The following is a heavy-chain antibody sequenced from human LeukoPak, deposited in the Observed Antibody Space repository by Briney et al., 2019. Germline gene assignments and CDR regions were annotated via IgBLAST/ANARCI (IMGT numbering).Heavy chain of an antibody. CDR3: AARPPIVVSGPFDY. CDR2: ISGTDAGT. Sequence: GGSFSLSRAGSGFTFSSCAMGWVGQAPGKGLEWVSTISGTDAGTYYADSVKGRFTVSRDNSKNTLYLQMNRLRVDDTAIYYCAARPPIVVSGPFDYWG. V-gene: IGHV3-23*01. J-gene: IGHJ4*01. D-gene: IGHD2-2*01. CDR1: GFTFSSCA.